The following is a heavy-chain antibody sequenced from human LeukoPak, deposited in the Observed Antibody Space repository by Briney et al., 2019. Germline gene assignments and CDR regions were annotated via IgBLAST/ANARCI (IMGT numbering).Heavy chain of an antibody. D-gene: IGHD3-10*02. J-gene: IGHJ4*02. CDR1: GFTFSSYS. CDR3: ATLMFPFDY. V-gene: IGHV3-74*01. CDR2: INSDGSST. Sequence: AGSLRLSCAASGFTFSSYSMNWVRQAPGKGLVWVSRINSDGSSTSYADSVKGRFTISRDNAKNTLYLQMNSLRAEDTAVYYCATLMFPFDYWGQGTLVTVSS.